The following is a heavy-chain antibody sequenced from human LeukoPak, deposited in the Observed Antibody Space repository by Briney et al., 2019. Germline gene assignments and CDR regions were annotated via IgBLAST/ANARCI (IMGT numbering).Heavy chain of an antibody. CDR2: IYPGDSDT. Sequence: GESLKISCKGSGYSFTSYWIGWVRQMPGKGLEWMGIIYPGDSDTRYSPSFQGEVTISADKSISTAYLQWSSLKASDTAMYYCAIPRDHSSGWVDYWGQGTLVTVSS. CDR1: GYSFTSYW. CDR3: AIPRDHSSGWVDY. D-gene: IGHD6-19*01. V-gene: IGHV5-51*01. J-gene: IGHJ4*02.